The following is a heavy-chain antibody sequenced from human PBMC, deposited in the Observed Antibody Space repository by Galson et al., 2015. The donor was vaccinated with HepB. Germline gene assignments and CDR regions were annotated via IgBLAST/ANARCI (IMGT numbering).Heavy chain of an antibody. D-gene: IGHD3-3*01. CDR2: GGT. Sequence: GGTFNNPSLRSRVTISVDTSKNQFSLKLSSVTAADTAVYYCARKDFWSGYYDYWGQGTLIVVSS. J-gene: IGHJ4*02. V-gene: IGHV4-38-2*01. CDR3: ARKDFWSGYYDY.